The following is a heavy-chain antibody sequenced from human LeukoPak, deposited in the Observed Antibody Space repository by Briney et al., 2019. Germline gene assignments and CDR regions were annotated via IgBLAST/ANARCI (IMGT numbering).Heavy chain of an antibody. D-gene: IGHD2-2*01. Sequence: GGSLRLSCAASGFTFSSYAMHWVRQAPGKGLEWVAVISYDGSNKYYADSVKRRFTISRDNSKNTLYLQMNSLRAEDTAVYYCARDRVPSDIVVVPAKHYGMDVWGQGTTVTVSS. CDR3: ARDRVPSDIVVVPAKHYGMDV. CDR2: ISYDGSNK. CDR1: GFTFSSYA. V-gene: IGHV3-30-3*01. J-gene: IGHJ6*02.